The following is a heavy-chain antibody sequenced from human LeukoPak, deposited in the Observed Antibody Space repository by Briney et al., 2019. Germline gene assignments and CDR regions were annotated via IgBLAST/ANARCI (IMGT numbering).Heavy chain of an antibody. V-gene: IGHV3-33*01. CDR2: IWYDGSNK. D-gene: IGHD3-22*01. CDR3: ARDGSYYDSGGYDY. CDR1: GFTFSSYG. J-gene: IGHJ4*02. Sequence: RSLRLSCAASGFTFSSYGMHWPRTAPGKGLEWVAVIWYDGSNKYYADSVKGRFTISRDNSKNTLYLQMNSLRAEDTAVYYCARDGSYYDSGGYDYWGQGTLVTVSS.